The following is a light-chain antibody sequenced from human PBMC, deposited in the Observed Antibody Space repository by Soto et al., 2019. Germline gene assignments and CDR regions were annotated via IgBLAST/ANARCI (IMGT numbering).Light chain of an antibody. V-gene: IGKV4-1*01. CDR1: QSVLYSSNNKNY. CDR3: QQYYGTPPT. J-gene: IGKJ1*01. CDR2: WAS. Sequence: DIVMTQSPDSLAVSLGERATINCKSSQSVLYSSNNKNYLAWYQQKPGQPPKLLIYWASTRESGVPDRFSGSGSGTDFTLTISSLQAEDVAFYYCQQYYGTPPTFGQGTTVEIK.